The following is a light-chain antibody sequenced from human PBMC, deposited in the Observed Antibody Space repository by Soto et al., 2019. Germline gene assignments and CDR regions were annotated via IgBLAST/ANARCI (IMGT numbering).Light chain of an antibody. CDR2: GAS. CDR3: QQYVSSSIT. J-gene: IGKJ5*01. Sequence: EIVLTQSPGTLSLSPVERATLSCRASQSVSSSYLAWYQQKPGQAPRLLIYGASSRATGIPDRFSGSGSGTDFTLTISRLEPEDFAVYYCQQYVSSSITFGQGTRLEIK. V-gene: IGKV3-20*01. CDR1: QSVSSSY.